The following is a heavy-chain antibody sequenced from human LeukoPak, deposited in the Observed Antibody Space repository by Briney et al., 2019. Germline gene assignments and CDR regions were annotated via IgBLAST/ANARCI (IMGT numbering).Heavy chain of an antibody. CDR2: ISYDGSNK. CDR1: GFTFSSYG. V-gene: IGHV3-30*18. D-gene: IGHD3-10*01. J-gene: IGHJ2*01. Sequence: GRSLRLSCAASGFTFSSYGMHWVRQAPGKGLEWVAVISYDGSNKYYADSVKGRFTISRDNSKNALYLQMNSLRAEDTAVYYCAKGTYYYGSTESTGSWYFDLWGRGTLVTVSS. CDR3: AKGTYYYGSTESTGSWYFDL.